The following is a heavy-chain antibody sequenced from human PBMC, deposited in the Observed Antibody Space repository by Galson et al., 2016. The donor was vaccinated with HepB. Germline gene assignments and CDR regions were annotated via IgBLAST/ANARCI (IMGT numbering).Heavy chain of an antibody. Sequence: SETLSLTCTVSGDSINNSYYYWGWLRQPPGMGLEWIGNVFHTGSTYYNPSLKSRVTLSVDTSKNQISLKLNSVTATDTAVYYCARPLMRNPLLWDSWGQGTLVTVSS. V-gene: IGHV4-39*01. CDR1: GDSINNSYYY. CDR2: VFHTGST. CDR3: ARPLMRNPLLWDS. J-gene: IGHJ4*02. D-gene: IGHD2-15*01.